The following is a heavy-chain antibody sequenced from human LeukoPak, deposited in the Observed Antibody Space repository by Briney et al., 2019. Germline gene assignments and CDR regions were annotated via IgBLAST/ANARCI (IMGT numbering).Heavy chain of an antibody. Sequence: PSETLSLTCTVSGGSISSSSYYWGWIRQPPGKGLEWIGSIYYSGSTYYNPSLKSRVTISVDTSKNQFSLKLSSVTAADTAVYYCARRVLLWFREAAYFDYWGQGTLVTVSS. CDR3: ARRVLLWFREAAYFDY. V-gene: IGHV4-39*01. D-gene: IGHD3-10*01. J-gene: IGHJ4*02. CDR2: IYYSGST. CDR1: GGSISSSSYY.